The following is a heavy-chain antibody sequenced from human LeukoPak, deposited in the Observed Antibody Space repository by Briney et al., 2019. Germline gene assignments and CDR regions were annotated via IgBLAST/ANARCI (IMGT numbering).Heavy chain of an antibody. Sequence: GGTLRLSCAASGFTFSSHGMNWVRQAPGKGLEWVSGIIPSGHTTYYADSVKGRFTISRDNSKNTLYLQMNSLRAEDTAVYYCARCFRSRYGAFDIWGQGTMVTVSS. CDR3: ARCFRSRYGAFDI. V-gene: IGHV3-23*01. J-gene: IGHJ3*02. CDR1: GFTFSSHG. D-gene: IGHD3-16*01. CDR2: IIPSGHTT.